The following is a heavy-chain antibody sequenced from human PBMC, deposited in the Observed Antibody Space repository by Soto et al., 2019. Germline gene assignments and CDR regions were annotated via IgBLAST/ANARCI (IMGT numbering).Heavy chain of an antibody. Sequence: SETLSLTCTVSGGSISSSSYYWGWIRQPPGKGLEWIGSIYYSGSTYYNPSLKSRVTISVDTSKNQFSLKLSSVTAADTAVYYCARRLGESSSGSYYYYYGMDVWGQGTKVT. D-gene: IGHD6-13*01. V-gene: IGHV4-39*01. J-gene: IGHJ6*02. CDR2: IYYSGST. CDR1: GGSISSSSYY. CDR3: ARRLGESSSGSYYYYYGMDV.